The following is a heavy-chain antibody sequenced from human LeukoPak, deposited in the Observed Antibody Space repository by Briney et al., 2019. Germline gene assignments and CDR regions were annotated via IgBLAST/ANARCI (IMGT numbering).Heavy chain of an antibody. J-gene: IGHJ4*02. CDR2: TSYDGSNK. V-gene: IGHV3-30*18. D-gene: IGHD6-19*01. CDR1: GFTFSSYG. Sequence: GRSLRLSCAASGFTFSSYGMHWVRQAPGKGLEWVAVTSYDGSNKYYADSVKGRFTISRDNSKNTLYLQMNSLRAEDTAVYYCAKDLLEQWLVWGFGYWGQGTLVTVSS. CDR3: AKDLLEQWLVWGFGY.